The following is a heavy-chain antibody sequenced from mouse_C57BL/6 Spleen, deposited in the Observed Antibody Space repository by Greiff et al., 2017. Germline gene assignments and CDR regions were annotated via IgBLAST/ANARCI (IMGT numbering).Heavy chain of an antibody. CDR3: ARPYPSGAMDY. D-gene: IGHD3-1*01. CDR1: GYTFTSYW. Sequence: VQLQQPGAELVKPGASVKLSCKASGYTFTSYWMHWVKQRPGQGLEWIGMIHPNSGSTNYNEKFKSKATLTVDKSSSTAYMQLSSLTSEDSAVYYWARPYPSGAMDYWGQGTSVTVSS. J-gene: IGHJ4*01. CDR2: IHPNSGST. V-gene: IGHV1-64*01.